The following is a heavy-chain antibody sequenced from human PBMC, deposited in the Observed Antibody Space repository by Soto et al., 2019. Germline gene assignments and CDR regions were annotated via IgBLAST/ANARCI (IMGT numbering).Heavy chain of an antibody. D-gene: IGHD6-13*01. CDR1: GFTFSSYA. J-gene: IGHJ4*02. Sequence: EVQLLESGGGLVQPGGSLRLSCVDSGFTFSSYAMTWVRQAPGKGLEWVSSISDTGSHTYYADSVKGRCTISRDSSKNTLYLQMDSLRVEDTAVYYCGKNTYTASWCFWGQGTLVTVSS. CDR2: ISDTGSHT. CDR3: GKNTYTASWCF. V-gene: IGHV3-23*01.